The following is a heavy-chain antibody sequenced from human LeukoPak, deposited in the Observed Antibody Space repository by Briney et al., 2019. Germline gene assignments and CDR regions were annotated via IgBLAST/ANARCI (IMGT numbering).Heavy chain of an antibody. D-gene: IGHD3-3*01. CDR1: GGTFSSYA. CDR2: IIPIFGTA. V-gene: IGHV1-69*06. J-gene: IGHJ5*02. Sequence: ASVKVSCKASGGTFSSYAISWVRQAPGQGLGWMGGIIPIFGTANYAQKFQGRVTITADKSTSTAYMELSRLRSDDTAVYYCARANTYYDFWSGYYRGFVWFDPWGQGTLVTVSS. CDR3: ARANTYYDFWSGYYRGFVWFDP.